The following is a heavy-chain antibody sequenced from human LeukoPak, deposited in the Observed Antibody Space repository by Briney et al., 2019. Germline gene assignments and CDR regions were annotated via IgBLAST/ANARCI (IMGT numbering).Heavy chain of an antibody. D-gene: IGHD3-22*01. CDR2: IYSGGST. V-gene: IGHV3-53*01. CDR3: ARSSPWFLFDY. CDR1: GFTFSSYS. J-gene: IGHJ4*02. Sequence: GGSLRLSCAASGFTFSSYSMNWVRQAPGKGLEWVSVIYSGGSTYYADSVKGRFTISRDNSKNTLYLQMNSLRAEDTAVYYCARSSPWFLFDYWGQGTLVTVSS.